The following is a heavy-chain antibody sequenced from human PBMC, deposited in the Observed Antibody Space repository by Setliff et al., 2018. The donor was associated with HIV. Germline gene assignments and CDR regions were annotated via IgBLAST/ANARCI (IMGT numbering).Heavy chain of an antibody. CDR3: TKDHLSGWASDC. CDR1: GFTFSSYW. D-gene: IGHD6-19*01. J-gene: IGHJ4*02. CDR2: IKQDGSEK. Sequence: GGSLRLSCAASGFTFSSYWMSWVRQAPGKGLEWVANIKQDGSEKYYVDSVKGRFTISRDDAKNSLYLQMNNLRAEDTAIYYCTKDHLSGWASDCWGQGTLVTVSS. V-gene: IGHV3-7*01.